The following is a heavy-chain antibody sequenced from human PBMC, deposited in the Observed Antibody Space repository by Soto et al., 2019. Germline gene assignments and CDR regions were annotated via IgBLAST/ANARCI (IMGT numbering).Heavy chain of an antibody. Sequence: GESLKISCKCSGYSFTSYWISWVRQMPGKGLEWMGRIDPSDSYTNYSPSFQGHVTISADKSISTAYLQWSSLKASDTAMYYCARQHYYGSGRRDAFDIWGQGTMVTVSS. CDR1: GYSFTSYW. CDR2: IDPSDSYT. V-gene: IGHV5-10-1*01. J-gene: IGHJ3*02. D-gene: IGHD3-10*01. CDR3: ARQHYYGSGRRDAFDI.